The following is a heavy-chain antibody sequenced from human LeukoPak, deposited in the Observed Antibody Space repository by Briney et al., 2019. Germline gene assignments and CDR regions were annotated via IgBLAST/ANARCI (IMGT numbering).Heavy chain of an antibody. CDR3: ARTHYGSYYYYMDV. Sequence: SETLSLTCTVSGGSISSYYWSWIRQPPGKGLEWIGYIYYSGSTNYNPSLKSRVTISVDTSKNQFSLKLSSVTAADTAVYYCARTHYGSYYYYMDVWGKGTTVTVSS. CDR1: GGSISSYY. J-gene: IGHJ6*03. V-gene: IGHV4-59*01. CDR2: IYYSGST. D-gene: IGHD4-17*01.